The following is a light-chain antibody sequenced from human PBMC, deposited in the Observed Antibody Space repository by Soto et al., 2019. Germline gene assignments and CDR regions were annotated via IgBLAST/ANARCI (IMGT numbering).Light chain of an antibody. Sequence: QPVLTQSPSASASLGASVKLTCTLSSGHSTYAIAWHQQQPEKGPRFLMKLNSDGSHKRGDGIPDRFSGSTPGAERYLIISSLQSADDADYYCQTWGTGTVVFGGGTQLTVL. CDR1: SGHSTYA. J-gene: IGLJ2*01. V-gene: IGLV4-69*01. CDR2: LNSDGSH. CDR3: QTWGTGTVV.